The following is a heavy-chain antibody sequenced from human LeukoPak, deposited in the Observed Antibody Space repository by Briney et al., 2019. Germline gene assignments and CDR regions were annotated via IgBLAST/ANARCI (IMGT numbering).Heavy chain of an antibody. CDR1: GFTFSNAY. J-gene: IGHJ4*02. CDR3: TTDADSGWHQCDY. D-gene: IGHD6-19*01. CDR2: IKSNADGGTT. Sequence: PGRSISLSCAVSGFTFSNAYMRCVRQAPGRGLEWVGHIKSNADGGTTDYAAPVNARFTISRDDPKNTVSLQMNSLKTEDTAVSYCTTDADSGWHQCDYWGQGPLVTVSS. V-gene: IGHV3-15*01.